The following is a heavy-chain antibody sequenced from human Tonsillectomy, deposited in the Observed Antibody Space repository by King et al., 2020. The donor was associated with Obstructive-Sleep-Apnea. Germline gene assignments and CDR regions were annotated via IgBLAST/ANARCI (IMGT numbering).Heavy chain of an antibody. CDR1: GFTFSYYD. V-gene: IGHV3-13*04. J-gene: IGHJ3*02. CDR3: ARGNTDYGGNSYDAFDI. Sequence: VQLVESGGGLVQPGGSLRLSCAASGFTFSYYDMHWVRQAPGKGLEWVSRVGSAGDTYYLGSVKGRFTSSRENAKNSLYLQMNSLRAGDTAVYYCARGNTDYGGNSYDAFDIWGQGTMVTVSS. CDR2: VGSAGDT. D-gene: IGHD4-23*01.